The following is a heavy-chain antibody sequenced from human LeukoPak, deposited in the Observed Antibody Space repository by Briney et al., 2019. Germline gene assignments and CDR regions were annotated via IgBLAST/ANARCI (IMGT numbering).Heavy chain of an antibody. Sequence: ASVKVSCKASGYMFTSYGLSWVRQAPGQGLEWMGWISAYNGNTRYAQKFQGRVTMITDTSTRTAYMEMRSLRSDDTAVYYCARDRRGRAVANPYYYNGMDVWGEGTTVTVSS. CDR1: GYMFTSYG. D-gene: IGHD6-19*01. V-gene: IGHV1-18*01. J-gene: IGHJ6*04. CDR3: ARDRRGRAVANPYYYNGMDV. CDR2: ISAYNGNT.